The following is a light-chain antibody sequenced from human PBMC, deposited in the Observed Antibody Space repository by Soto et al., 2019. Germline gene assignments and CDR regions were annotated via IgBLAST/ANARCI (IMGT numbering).Light chain of an antibody. Sequence: EIVMTQSPATLSVSPGERATLSCRASQTLYNNLAWYQQKLGQAPRLLIYGASARATDIPARFSGSGSGTEFTLTISALQSEDFEIYYCQEYSDWPFNFGGGTKVEIK. V-gene: IGKV3-15*01. CDR2: GAS. CDR1: QTLYNN. CDR3: QEYSDWPFN. J-gene: IGKJ4*01.